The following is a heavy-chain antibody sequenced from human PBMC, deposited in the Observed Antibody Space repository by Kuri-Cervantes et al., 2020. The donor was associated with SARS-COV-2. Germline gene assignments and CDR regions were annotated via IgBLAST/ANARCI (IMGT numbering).Heavy chain of an antibody. CDR2: ISAYNGNT. J-gene: IGHJ4*02. D-gene: IGHD3-22*01. CDR1: GYTFTSYG. V-gene: IGHV1-18*04. CDR3: ARDAFDSRGYQLVDY. Sequence: ASVTVSCQASGYTFTSYGISWVRQAPGQGLEWMGWISAYNGNTNYAQKLKGRVTMTTDTSTSTAYMELRSLSSDDTAVYHCARDAFDSRGYQLVDYWGQGTRVTCYS.